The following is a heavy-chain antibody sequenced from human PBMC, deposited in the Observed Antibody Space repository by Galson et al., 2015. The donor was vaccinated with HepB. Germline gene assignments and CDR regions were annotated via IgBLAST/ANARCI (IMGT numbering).Heavy chain of an antibody. V-gene: IGHV3-23*01. D-gene: IGHD3-10*01. CDR2: ISASGGKT. CDR3: TRDSGWESAY. CDR1: GFIVDGSG. Sequence: SCAASGFIVDGSGMSWVRQAPGKGLEWVSGISASGGKTYYADSVKGRFTLSTDNFPNTVYLQMNSLRVDDSALYYCTRDSGWESAYWGQGTLVTVSS. J-gene: IGHJ4*02.